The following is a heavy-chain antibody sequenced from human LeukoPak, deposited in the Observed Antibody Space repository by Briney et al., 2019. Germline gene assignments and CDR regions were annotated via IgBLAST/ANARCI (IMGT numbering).Heavy chain of an antibody. CDR1: GGSFSGYY. CDR3: ARHVRLVRGVINNTGYFDY. D-gene: IGHD3-10*01. J-gene: IGHJ4*02. V-gene: IGHV4-34*01. Sequence: SETLSLTCAVYGGSFSGYYWSWIRQPPGKGLEWIGEINHSGSTNYNPSLKSRVTISVDTSKNQFSLKLSSVTAADTAVYYCARHVRLVRGVINNTGYFDYWGQGTLVTVSS. CDR2: INHSGST.